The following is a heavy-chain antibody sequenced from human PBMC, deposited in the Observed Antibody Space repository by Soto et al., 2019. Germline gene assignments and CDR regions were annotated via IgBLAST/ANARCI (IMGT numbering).Heavy chain of an antibody. CDR1: DDSINSDKYY. V-gene: IGHV4-39*01. CDR3: ARLEGLATISYFFDF. J-gene: IGHJ4*02. D-gene: IGHD3-3*01. CDR2: IYYRGNA. Sequence: QLQLQESGPGLVKPSETLSLTCSVSDDSINSDKYYWGWIRQPPGKGLEWIGSIYYRGNAYYNPSLQSRVTISLVKSRSQFSLKLNSVTAAYSSVYFCARLEGLATISYFFDFWGPGALVTVSS.